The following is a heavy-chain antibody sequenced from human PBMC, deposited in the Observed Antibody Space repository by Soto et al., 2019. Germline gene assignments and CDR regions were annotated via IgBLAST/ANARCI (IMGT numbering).Heavy chain of an antibody. CDR1: GGSISSSSYY. CDR2: IYYSGST. V-gene: IGHV4-39*01. J-gene: IGHJ4*02. CDR3: ARHSHSGSYWGNFDY. Sequence: QLQLQESGPGLVKPSETLSLTCTVSGGSISSSSYYWGWIRQPPGKGLEWIGSIYYSGSTYYNPSLKSRVTISVDTSKNQFSLKLSSVTAADTAVYYCARHSHSGSYWGNFDYWGQGTLVTVSS. D-gene: IGHD1-26*01.